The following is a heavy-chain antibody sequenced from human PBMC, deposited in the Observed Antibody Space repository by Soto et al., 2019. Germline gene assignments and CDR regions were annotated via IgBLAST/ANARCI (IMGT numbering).Heavy chain of an antibody. CDR2: INHSGST. CDR1: GGSFSGYY. Sequence: SETLSLTCAVYGGSFSGYYWSWIRQPPGKGLEWIGEINHSGSTNYNPSLKSRVTISVDTSKNQFSLKLSSVTAADTAVYYCARDLAADAPYYFDYWGQGTLVTVSS. J-gene: IGHJ4*02. CDR3: ARDLAADAPYYFDY. D-gene: IGHD6-13*01. V-gene: IGHV4-34*01.